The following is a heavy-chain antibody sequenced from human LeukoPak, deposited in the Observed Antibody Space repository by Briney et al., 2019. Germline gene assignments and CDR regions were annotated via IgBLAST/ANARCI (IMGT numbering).Heavy chain of an antibody. CDR2: IIPILGTA. Sequence: SVKVSCKASGGTFSTYTINWVRQAPGQGLEWMGGIIPILGTAHYAQKFQGRVTMTRDTSTSTVYMELSSLRSEDTAVYYCARVMDERYGDFGFDYWGQGTLVTVSS. CDR3: ARVMDERYGDFGFDY. V-gene: IGHV1-69*16. J-gene: IGHJ4*02. CDR1: GGTFSTYT. D-gene: IGHD4-17*01.